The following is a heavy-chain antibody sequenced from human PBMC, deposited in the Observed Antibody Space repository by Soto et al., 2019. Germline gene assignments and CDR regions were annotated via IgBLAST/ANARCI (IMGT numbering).Heavy chain of an antibody. D-gene: IGHD6-13*01. CDR2: IGTAGDP. CDR1: GFTFSSYY. CDR3: ERAAAAGSIDY. J-gene: IGHJ4*02. V-gene: IGHV3-13*05. Sequence: QPXGSLRLYCAASGFTFSSYYMDWVRQATGKGLEWVSAIGTAGDPYYPGSVKGRFTISRENAKNSLYLQMNSPRAGDTAVYYCERAAAAGSIDYWGQGTLVTVPS.